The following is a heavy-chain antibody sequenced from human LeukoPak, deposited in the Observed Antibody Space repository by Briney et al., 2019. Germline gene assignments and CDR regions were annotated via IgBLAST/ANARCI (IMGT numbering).Heavy chain of an antibody. Sequence: GGSLRLSCAASGFTFSSYSMNWVRQAPGKGLEWVSSISSSSSYIYYADSVKGRFTTSRDNAKNSLYLQMNSLRAEDTAVYYCAIVATRTHYYYYMDVWGKGTTVTVSS. D-gene: IGHD5-12*01. CDR2: ISSSSSYI. V-gene: IGHV3-21*01. J-gene: IGHJ6*03. CDR3: AIVATRTHYYYYMDV. CDR1: GFTFSSYS.